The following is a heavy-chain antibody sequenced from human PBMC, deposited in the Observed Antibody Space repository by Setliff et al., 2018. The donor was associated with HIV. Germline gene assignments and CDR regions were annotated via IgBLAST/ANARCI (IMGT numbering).Heavy chain of an antibody. V-gene: IGHV4-61*09. J-gene: IGHJ3*01. D-gene: IGHD3-3*01. CDR1: GGSISSGSYY. Sequence: SETLSLTCTVSGGSISSGSYYWSWIRQPAGKGLEWIGHIYTSGSTNYNPSLKSRVTISVDTSKNQFSLKLSSVTAADTAVYDCARVGYDFWSGYYTGAFDLWGQGAMVTVSS. CDR3: ARVGYDFWSGYYTGAFDL. CDR2: IYTSGST.